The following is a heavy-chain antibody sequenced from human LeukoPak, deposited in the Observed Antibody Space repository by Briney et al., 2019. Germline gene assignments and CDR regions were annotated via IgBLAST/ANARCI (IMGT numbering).Heavy chain of an antibody. J-gene: IGHJ2*01. Sequence: SGTLSLTCTVSGGSVSSNSNYWSWIRQPPGKGLEWIGYNTYFGSASYNPSLKSRVTISIDTSKNQISLRLSSVTAADTAVYHCARDKGPYWYFDLWGRGTLVTVSS. CDR1: GGSVSSNSNY. CDR2: NTYFGSA. V-gene: IGHV4-61*01. CDR3: ARDKGPYWYFDL.